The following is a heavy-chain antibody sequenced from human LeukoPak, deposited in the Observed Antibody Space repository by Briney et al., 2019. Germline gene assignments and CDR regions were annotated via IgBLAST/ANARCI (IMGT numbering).Heavy chain of an antibody. CDR1: GYTFTGYY. CDR3: AQYSSSSGAFDI. J-gene: IGHJ3*02. Sequence: RASVKVSCKASGYTFTGYYMHWVRQAPGQGLEWMGWINPNSGGTNYAQKFQGRVTMTRDTSISTAYMELSRLRSDDTAVYYCAQYSSSSGAFDIWGQGTMVTVSS. CDR2: INPNSGGT. D-gene: IGHD6-6*01. V-gene: IGHV1-2*02.